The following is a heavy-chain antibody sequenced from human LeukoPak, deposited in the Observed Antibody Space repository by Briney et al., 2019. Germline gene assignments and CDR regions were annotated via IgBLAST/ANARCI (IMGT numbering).Heavy chain of an antibody. CDR2: ISGSGGST. J-gene: IGHJ4*02. V-gene: IGHV3-23*01. CDR3: AKVYSGSYTTYYFDY. D-gene: IGHD1-26*01. Sequence: PGGSLRLSCAASGFTFSSYAMSWVRQAPGKGLGWVSAISGSGGSTYYADSVKGRFTISRDNSKNTLYLQMNSLRAEDTAVYYCAKVYSGSYTTYYFDYWGQGTLVTVSS. CDR1: GFTFSSYA.